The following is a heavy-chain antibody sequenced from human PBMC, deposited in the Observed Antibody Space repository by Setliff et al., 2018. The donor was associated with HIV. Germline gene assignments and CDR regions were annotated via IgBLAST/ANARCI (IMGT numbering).Heavy chain of an antibody. Sequence: PSETLSLTCTVSGGSISSYYWSWIRQPAGKGLEWIGRIYTSGSTNYNPSLKSRVTMSVDTSKNQSSLKLSSVTAADTAVYYCARDEWLLDWSFDLWGRGTLVTVSS. CDR3: ARDEWLLDWSFDL. J-gene: IGHJ2*01. D-gene: IGHD3-3*01. CDR2: IYTSGST. CDR1: GGSISSYY. V-gene: IGHV4-4*07.